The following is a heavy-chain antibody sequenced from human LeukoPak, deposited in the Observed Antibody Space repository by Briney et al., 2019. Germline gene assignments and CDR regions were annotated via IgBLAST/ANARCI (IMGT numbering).Heavy chain of an antibody. V-gene: IGHV4-39*07. CDR1: GDSISSSSYY. CDR3: ARESLWFGELSKIYYYYYYMDV. Sequence: SETLSLTCTVSGDSISSSSYYWGWIRQPPGKGLEWIGSISYSGSTYYNPSLKSRVTISVDTSKNQFSLKLSSVTAADTAVYYCARESLWFGELSKIYYYYYYMDVWGKGTTVTISS. D-gene: IGHD3-10*01. CDR2: ISYSGST. J-gene: IGHJ6*03.